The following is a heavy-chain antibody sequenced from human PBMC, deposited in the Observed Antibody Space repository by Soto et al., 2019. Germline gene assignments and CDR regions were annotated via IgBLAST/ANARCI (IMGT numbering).Heavy chain of an antibody. V-gene: IGHV1-69*13. D-gene: IGHD3-9*01. J-gene: IGHJ6*02. CDR2: IIPIFGTA. Sequence: SVKVSCKASGGTFSSYAISWVRQAPGQGLEWMGGIIPIFGTANYAQKFQGRVTITADESTSTAYMELSSLRSEDTAVYYCASGNILTGYYLDYYYGMDVWDQGTTVTSP. CDR1: GGTFSSYA. CDR3: ASGNILTGYYLDYYYGMDV.